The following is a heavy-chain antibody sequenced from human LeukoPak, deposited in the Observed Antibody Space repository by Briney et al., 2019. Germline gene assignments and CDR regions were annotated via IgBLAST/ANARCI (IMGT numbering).Heavy chain of an antibody. CDR1: GGSISSSSYY. V-gene: IGHV4-39*07. CDR2: IYYSGST. J-gene: IGHJ6*03. Sequence: PSETLSLTCTVSGGSISSSSYYWGWIRQPPGKGLEWIGSIYYSGSTYYNPSLKSRVTISVDTSKNQFSLKLSSVTAADTAVYYCARDGGILGNDPAYYYYYMDVWGKGTTVTVSS. D-gene: IGHD1-26*01. CDR3: ARDGGILGNDPAYYYYYMDV.